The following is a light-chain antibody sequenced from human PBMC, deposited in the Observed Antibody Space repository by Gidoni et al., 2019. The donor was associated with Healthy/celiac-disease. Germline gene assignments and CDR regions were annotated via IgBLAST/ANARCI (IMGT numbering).Light chain of an antibody. CDR3: QQRNSYPPYT. Sequence: DIQLTHSPSFLSASVGDRLTITCRASQGSSSYLAWYQQRPGKAPKLLIYAASTLQSGVPSRFSGSGSGTEFTLTISSLQPEDFATYYCQQRNSYPPYTFGQGTKLEIK. V-gene: IGKV1-9*01. CDR1: QGSSSY. J-gene: IGKJ2*01. CDR2: AAS.